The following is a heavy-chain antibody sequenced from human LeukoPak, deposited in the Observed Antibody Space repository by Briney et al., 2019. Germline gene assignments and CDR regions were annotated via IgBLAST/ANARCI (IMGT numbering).Heavy chain of an antibody. Sequence: SETLSLTCTVSGGSVSSGSYYWSWIRQSPGKGLEWIGYIYYSGTTNFNPSLKSRVTMSVDTSKNQFSLKLNSVTAADTAVYFCATVYCISIRCYRYFDYWGQGTLVTVSS. V-gene: IGHV4-61*01. D-gene: IGHD2-2*01. CDR1: GGSVSSGSYY. CDR2: IYYSGTT. J-gene: IGHJ4*02. CDR3: ATVYCISIRCYRYFDY.